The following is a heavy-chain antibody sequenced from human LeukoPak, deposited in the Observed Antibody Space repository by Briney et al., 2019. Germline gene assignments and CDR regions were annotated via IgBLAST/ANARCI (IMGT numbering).Heavy chain of an antibody. CDR2: ISGSGYTT. J-gene: IGHJ6*03. D-gene: IGHD4-17*01. V-gene: IGHV3-23*01. CDR3: AKSSGYGDYGYYYYYMDV. Sequence: GGSLRLSCEASGFTFNSYGMSWVRQAPGKGLEWVSAISGSGYTTYYADSVKGRFTISRDNSENTLYLQMNSLRAEDTAVYYCAKSSGYGDYGYYYYYMDVWGKGTTVTISS. CDR1: GFTFNSYG.